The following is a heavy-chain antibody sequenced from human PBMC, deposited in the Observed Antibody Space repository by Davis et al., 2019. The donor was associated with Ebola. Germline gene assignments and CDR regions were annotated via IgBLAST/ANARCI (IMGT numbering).Heavy chain of an antibody. D-gene: IGHD6-19*01. CDR2: IHGVNGNT. CDR1: GFTLTNYA. CDR3: ARATFGYNSGWYADY. Sequence: ASVKVSCKASGFTLTNYAIHWVRQAPGQRLEWMGWIHGVNGNTKYSQRFQGRVTISTDTSASTVHLDLTSLRSDDTAVFYCARATFGYNSGWYADYWGPGSLVTVTS. J-gene: IGHJ4*02. V-gene: IGHV1-3*01.